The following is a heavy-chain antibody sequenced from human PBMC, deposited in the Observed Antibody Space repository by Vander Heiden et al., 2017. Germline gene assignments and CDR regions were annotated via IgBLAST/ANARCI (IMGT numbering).Heavy chain of an antibody. CDR2: ISGSGGST. J-gene: IGHJ4*02. CDR3: AKSSIGVVTAIPVLFDY. Sequence: CAASGFTFSSYAMSWVRQAPGKGLEWVSAISGSGGSTYYADSVKGRFTISRDNSKNTLYLQMNSLRAEDTAVYYCAKSSIGVVTAIPVLFDYWGQGTLVTVSS. V-gene: IGHV3-23*01. CDR1: GFTFSSYA. D-gene: IGHD2-21*02.